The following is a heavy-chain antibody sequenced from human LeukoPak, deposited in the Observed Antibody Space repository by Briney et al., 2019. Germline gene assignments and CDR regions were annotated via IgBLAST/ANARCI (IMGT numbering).Heavy chain of an antibody. CDR2: FDPEDGET. V-gene: IGHV1-24*01. CDR1: GYTLTELS. Sequence: EASVTVSCKVSGYTLTELSMHWVRQAPGKGLEWMGGFDPEDGETIYAQKVQGRVTMTEDTSTDTAYMELSSLRSEDTAVYYCAAVKTYYYDTSGYYFPLNAFDIWGQGTMVTVSS. CDR3: AAVKTYYYDTSGYYFPLNAFDI. D-gene: IGHD3-22*01. J-gene: IGHJ3*02.